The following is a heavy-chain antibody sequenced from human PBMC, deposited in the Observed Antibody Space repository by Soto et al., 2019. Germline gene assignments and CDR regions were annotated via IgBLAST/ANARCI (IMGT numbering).Heavy chain of an antibody. D-gene: IGHD6-19*01. V-gene: IGHV3-48*02. CDR3: TKSADSAGWGVDF. CDR2: ISPGGDRI. Sequence: EVQLVESGGGLVQPGGSLRLSCVASGFMFDSYAMNWVRQAPGKGLEWVSYISPGGDRIYYAESLKGRITISIDNARNSLSLQMNSLSDEDTAVYYCTKSADSAGWGVDFWGQGTLVTVSS. CDR1: GFMFDSYA. J-gene: IGHJ4*02.